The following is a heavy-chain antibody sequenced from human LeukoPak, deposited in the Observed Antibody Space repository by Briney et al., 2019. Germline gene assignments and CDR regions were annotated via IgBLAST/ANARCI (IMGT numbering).Heavy chain of an antibody. CDR1: GFTFSSYA. D-gene: IGHD3-9*01. CDR3: ARDRGSRYFANYFDY. J-gene: IGHJ4*02. Sequence: GGSLRLSCAASGFTFSSYAMSWVRQAPGKGLEWVSAISGSGGSTYYADSVKGRFTISGDNSKNTLYLQMNSLRAEDTAVYYCARDRGSRYFANYFDYWGQGTLVTVSS. V-gene: IGHV3-23*01. CDR2: ISGSGGST.